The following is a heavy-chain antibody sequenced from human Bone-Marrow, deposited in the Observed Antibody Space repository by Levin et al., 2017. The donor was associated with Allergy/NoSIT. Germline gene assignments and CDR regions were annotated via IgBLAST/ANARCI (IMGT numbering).Heavy chain of an antibody. CDR1: GYRFTSFG. J-gene: IGHJ4*02. CDR3: ARAPADMDVVGGASRLDY. V-gene: IGHV1-18*01. D-gene: IGHD3-16*01. CDR2: ISAYNGIT. Sequence: ASVKVSCKSSGYRFTSFGFTWVRQAPGQGLEWMAWISAYNGITKYSQKLQGRLTLTTDTFTTASYMELERLTPDDTAVYFCARAPADMDVVGGASRLDYWGQGTPVTVSP.